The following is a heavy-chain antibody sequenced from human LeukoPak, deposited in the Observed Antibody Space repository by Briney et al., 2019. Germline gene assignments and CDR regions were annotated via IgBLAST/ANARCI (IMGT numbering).Heavy chain of an antibody. V-gene: IGHV1-3*01. J-gene: IGHJ4*02. CDR3: ARDLGRSYGNFDY. CDR1: GYTFTSYA. Sequence: GASVKVSCKASGYTFTSYAMHWVRQAPGQRLEWMGWINAGNGNTKYSQKFKGRVTITRDTSASTAYMELSSLRSEDTAVYYCARDLGRSYGNFDYWGQGTLVTVSS. D-gene: IGHD5-18*01. CDR2: INAGNGNT.